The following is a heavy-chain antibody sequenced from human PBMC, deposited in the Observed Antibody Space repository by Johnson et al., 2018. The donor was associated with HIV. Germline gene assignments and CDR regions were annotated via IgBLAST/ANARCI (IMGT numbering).Heavy chain of an antibody. V-gene: IGHV3-74*02. J-gene: IGHJ3*02. CDR3: ARVATHAFDI. CDR1: GFTFSSYW. Sequence: VHLVESGGGLVQPGGSLRLSCAASGFTFSSYWIHWVRQAPGKGLLWVSRINSAGSGTSYADSVKGRFTISRDNAKNTLYLQMNSLRAEDTAVYYCARVATHAFDIWGQGTMVTVSS. D-gene: IGHD1-26*01. CDR2: INSAGSGT.